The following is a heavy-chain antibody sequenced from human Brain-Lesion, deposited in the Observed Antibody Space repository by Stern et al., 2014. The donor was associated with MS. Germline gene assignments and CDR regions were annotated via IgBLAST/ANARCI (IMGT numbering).Heavy chain of an antibody. CDR2: VSYDGSNK. J-gene: IGHJ5*02. CDR1: GFTFGSCG. D-gene: IGHD2/OR15-2a*01. V-gene: IGHV3-30*18. Sequence: VQLVESGGGVVQPGRPLRLSCVASGFTFGSCGMHWVRQAPGKGLEWVGGVSYDGSNKYYADSVKGRFTISRDNSQNTLYMQMSSLRPEDTAVYYCAKDRQYLTYFFDHWGQGSLVTVSS. CDR3: AKDRQYLTYFFDH.